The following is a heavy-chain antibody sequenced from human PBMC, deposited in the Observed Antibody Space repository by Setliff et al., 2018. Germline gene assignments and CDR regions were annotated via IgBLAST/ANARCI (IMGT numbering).Heavy chain of an antibody. J-gene: IGHJ4*02. D-gene: IGHD2-21*02. CDR1: GFSFSTFG. Sequence: ASVKVSCKTSGFSFSTFGFSWVRQAPGQGLEWMGWISPYSGESNYAQKFQDRLTVTADTSTKTTYMELRSLTSDDTAVYYCARVRPCGVDCSTGVGGPYYFDHWGQGTLVTVSS. V-gene: IGHV1-18*01. CDR2: ISPYSGES. CDR3: ARVRPCGVDCSTGVGGPYYFDH.